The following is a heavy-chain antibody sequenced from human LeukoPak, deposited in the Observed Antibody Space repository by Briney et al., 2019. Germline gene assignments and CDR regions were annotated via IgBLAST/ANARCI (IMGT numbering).Heavy chain of an antibody. D-gene: IGHD3-22*01. V-gene: IGHV4-34*01. CDR3: AGRFVYYDSSGYYYD. CDR1: GGSFSGYY. CDR2: INHSGST. J-gene: IGHJ4*02. Sequence: PSETLSLTCAVYGGSFSGYYWSWIRQPPGKGLEWIGEINHSGSTNYNPSLKSRVTISVDTSKNQFSLKLSSVTAADTAVYYCAGRFVYYDSSGYYYDWGQGTLVTVSS.